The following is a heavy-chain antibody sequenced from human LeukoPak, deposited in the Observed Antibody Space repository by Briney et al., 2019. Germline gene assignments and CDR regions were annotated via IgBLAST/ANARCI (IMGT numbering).Heavy chain of an antibody. J-gene: IGHJ4*02. D-gene: IGHD3-22*01. Sequence: GGSLRLSCAASGFTFSDYWMTWVRQAPGKGLEWVAHIKQDGSEKDYVDSVKGRFTISRDNAKNSLYLQMDSLRVEDTAVYYCARKGGYSSGYYYWGQGTLVTVSS. CDR1: GFTFSDYW. CDR3: ARKGGYSSGYYY. CDR2: IKQDGSEK. V-gene: IGHV3-7*01.